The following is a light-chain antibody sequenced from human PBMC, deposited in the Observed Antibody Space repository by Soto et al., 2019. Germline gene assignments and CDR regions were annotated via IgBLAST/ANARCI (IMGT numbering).Light chain of an antibody. CDR2: DVS. V-gene: IGLV2-14*03. Sequence: QSVLTQPASVSGSPGQSITISCTGTSSDIGNYNYVSWFQQHPGKAPHVIIYDVSTRPSGISDRFSGSKSGNTASLTIAGLQAEDEADYYCNSYTSSSTWVFGGGTKLTVL. CDR1: SSDIGNYNY. CDR3: NSYTSSSTWV. J-gene: IGLJ3*02.